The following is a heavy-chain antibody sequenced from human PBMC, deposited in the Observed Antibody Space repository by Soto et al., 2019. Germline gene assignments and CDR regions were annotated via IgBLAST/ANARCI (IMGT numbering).Heavy chain of an antibody. D-gene: IGHD2-2*01. CDR3: AKDPAAIPRGAFDI. J-gene: IGHJ3*02. CDR1: GFTFSSYA. V-gene: IGHV3-23*01. CDR2: ISGSGGST. Sequence: EVQLLESGGGLVKPGGSLRLSCAASGFTFSSYAMSWVRQAPGKGLEWVSAISGSGGSTDYAESVKGRFTISRDNSKNTLYLQMNSLRAEDTAVYYCAKDPAAIPRGAFDIWGQGTLVTVSS.